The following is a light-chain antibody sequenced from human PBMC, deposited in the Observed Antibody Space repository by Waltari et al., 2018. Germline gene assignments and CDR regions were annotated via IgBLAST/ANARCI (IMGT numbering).Light chain of an antibody. V-gene: IGLV2-11*01. CDR3: SSYAGSNTLV. CDR2: DVS. CDR1: SSDIGSYNY. J-gene: IGLJ2*01. Sequence: QAALTQPPSVSGSPGQSVTISCTGTSSDIGSYNYVSWYQQHPGKAPKLMIYDVSKRPSGVSDRFSGSKSGNTASLTISGLQAEDEADYYCSSYAGSNTLVFGGGTRLTVL.